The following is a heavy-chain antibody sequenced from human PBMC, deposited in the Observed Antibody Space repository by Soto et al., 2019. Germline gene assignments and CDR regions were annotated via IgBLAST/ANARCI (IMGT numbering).Heavy chain of an antibody. CDR1: GGTFSSYA. J-gene: IGHJ6*02. D-gene: IGHD3-22*01. CDR3: ARSITMIVVVPGVTYYYGMDV. Sequence: SVKVSCKASGGTFSSYAISWVRQAPGQGLEWMGGIIPIFGTANYAQKFQGRVTITADKSTSTAYMELSSLRSEDTAVYYCARSITMIVVVPGVTYYYGMDVWGQGTTVTVSS. CDR2: IIPIFGTA. V-gene: IGHV1-69*06.